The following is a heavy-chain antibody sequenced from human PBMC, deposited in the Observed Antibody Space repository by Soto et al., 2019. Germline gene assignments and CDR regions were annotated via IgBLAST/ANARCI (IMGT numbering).Heavy chain of an antibody. CDR2: IYSGGST. V-gene: IGHV3-66*01. CDR3: ASVGNYDRWGWFEP. D-gene: IGHD4-4*01. J-gene: IGHJ5*02. Sequence: EVQLVESGGGLGQPGGSLRLSCAASGFTVSSNYMSWVRQAPGKGLEWVSVIYSGGSTYYADYVKARFTISRDNSKNTLYLQMNSLRAEDTAVYYFASVGNYDRWGWFEPWGQGTLVIVSS. CDR1: GFTVSSNY.